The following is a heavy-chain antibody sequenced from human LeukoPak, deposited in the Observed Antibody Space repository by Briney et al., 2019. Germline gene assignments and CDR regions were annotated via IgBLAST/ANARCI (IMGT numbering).Heavy chain of an antibody. Sequence: SETLSLTCTVSGGSISSYYWSWIRQPPGKGLEWIGYIYYSGSTNYNPSLKSRVTISVDTSKNQFSLKLSSGTAADTAVYYCARGYEPEAVDAFDIWGQGTMVTVSS. D-gene: IGHD3-16*01. CDR3: ARGYEPEAVDAFDI. J-gene: IGHJ3*02. CDR1: GGSISSYY. V-gene: IGHV4-59*01. CDR2: IYYSGST.